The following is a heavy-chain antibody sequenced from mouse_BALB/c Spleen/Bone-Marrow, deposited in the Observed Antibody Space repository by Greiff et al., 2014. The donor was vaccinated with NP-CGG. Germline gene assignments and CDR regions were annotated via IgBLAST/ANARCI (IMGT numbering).Heavy chain of an antibody. V-gene: IGHV7-3*02. CDR1: GFTFTDYY. Sequence: EVMLVESGGGLVQPGGSLRLSCATFGFTFTDYYMSWVRQPPGKALEWLGFIRNKANGYTTEYSASVKGRFTISRDNSQSILYLQMNTLRAEDSATYYCARDRRYDLAWFAYWGQGTLVTVSA. J-gene: IGHJ3*01. CDR2: IRNKANGYTT. D-gene: IGHD2-14*01. CDR3: ARDRRYDLAWFAY.